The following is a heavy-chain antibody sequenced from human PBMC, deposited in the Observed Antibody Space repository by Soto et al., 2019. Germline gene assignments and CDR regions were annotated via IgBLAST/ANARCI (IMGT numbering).Heavy chain of an antibody. V-gene: IGHV1-2*02. CDR3: ARGSVIVGAPNDAFDI. CDR2: INPNSGGT. J-gene: IGHJ3*02. Sequence: ASVKVSCKASGYTFTGNYMHWVRQAPGQGLEWMGWINPNSGGTNYAQKFQGRVTMTRDTSISTAYMELSRLRSDDTAVYYCARGSVIVGAPNDAFDIWGQGTMVTVSS. CDR1: GYTFTGNY. D-gene: IGHD1-26*01.